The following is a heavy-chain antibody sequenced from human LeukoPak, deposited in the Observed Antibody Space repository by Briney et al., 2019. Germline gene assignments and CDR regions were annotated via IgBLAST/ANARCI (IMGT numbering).Heavy chain of an antibody. Sequence: GSLRLSCAASGFTFSGFWMSCVRQAPTKGLEWVANIKYDGSDKRYVDSVKGRFTVSRDNAKNSMYMQMNSLRAEDTAVYYCVRGGGSFDSWGQGTRVTVSS. J-gene: IGHJ4*02. CDR3: VRGGGSFDS. D-gene: IGHD3-16*01. V-gene: IGHV3-7*04. CDR2: IKYDGSDK. CDR1: GFTFSGFW.